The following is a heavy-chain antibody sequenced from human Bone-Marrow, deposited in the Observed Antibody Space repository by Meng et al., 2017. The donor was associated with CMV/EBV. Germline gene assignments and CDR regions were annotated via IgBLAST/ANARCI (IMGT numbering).Heavy chain of an antibody. CDR3: ARQSSNDY. CDR1: GYTFTSYY. J-gene: IGHJ4*02. Sequence: ASVKVSCKASGYTFTSYYMHWVRQAPGQGLEWMGIINPSDGSTNYAQKFQGRVTITADKSTSTAYMELSSLRSEDTAVYYCARQSSNDYWGQGTLVTVSS. CDR2: INPSDGST. D-gene: IGHD6-19*01. V-gene: IGHV1-46*01.